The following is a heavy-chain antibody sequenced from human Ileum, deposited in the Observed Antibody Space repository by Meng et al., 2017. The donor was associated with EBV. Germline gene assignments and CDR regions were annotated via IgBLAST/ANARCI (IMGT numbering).Heavy chain of an antibody. CDR2: LMQGGDAK. CDR3: ARDASGSLSPDY. J-gene: IGHJ4*02. CDR1: GFHFNSYA. Sequence: EVNLLESRRGGVLPERPLGLSSSATGFHFNSYAFSQLRRVPRKGSEWFSGLMQGGDAKYYSASVKGRFTSSRDNSKTTLYLQLRSLRVEDTAVYYCARDASGSLSPDYWGQGTLVTVSS. V-gene: IGHV3-23*01. D-gene: IGHD1-26*01.